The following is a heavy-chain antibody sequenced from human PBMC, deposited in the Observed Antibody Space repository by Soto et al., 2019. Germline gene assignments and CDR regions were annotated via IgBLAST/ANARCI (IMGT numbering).Heavy chain of an antibody. J-gene: IGHJ4*02. Sequence: QVQLQESGPGLVRPSGALSVTCAVSGDSISRSHWWSWVRQSPGKGLEWIGEISHSGITNYNPSLKSRVTISGDKSKNQLSLKLTSVTAEDTAVYYCASVRYDRSGFDHWGQGTLVSVSS. D-gene: IGHD3-22*01. CDR2: ISHSGIT. V-gene: IGHV4-4*02. CDR1: GDSISRSHW. CDR3: ASVRYDRSGFDH.